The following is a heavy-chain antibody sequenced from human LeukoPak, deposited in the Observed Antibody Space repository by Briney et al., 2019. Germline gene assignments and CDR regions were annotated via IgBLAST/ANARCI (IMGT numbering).Heavy chain of an antibody. Sequence: KPSETLSLTCAVYGGSFSGYYWSWIRQPPGKGLEWIGEINHSGSTNYNPSLKSRVTISVDTSKNQFSLKLSSVTAADTAVYYCARQGYHDAFDIWGQGTMVTVSS. CDR2: INHSGST. D-gene: IGHD3-16*02. CDR1: GGSFSGYY. V-gene: IGHV4-34*01. J-gene: IGHJ3*02. CDR3: ARQGYHDAFDI.